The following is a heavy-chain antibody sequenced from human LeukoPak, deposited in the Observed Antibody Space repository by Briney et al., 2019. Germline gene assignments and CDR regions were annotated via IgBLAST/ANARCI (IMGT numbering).Heavy chain of an antibody. CDR2: IYSSGST. CDR3: ARTPIYYFDNSGYYN. D-gene: IGHD3-22*01. CDR1: GGSLNNYY. J-gene: IGHJ4*02. V-gene: IGHV4-4*07. Sequence: SETLSLTCTVSGGSLNNYYWSWLRQPAGKGLEGIGLIYSSGSTSYNPSLKSRVTMSVDTSKKQFSLRLSSVTAADTAVYYCARTPIYYFDNSGYYNWGQGTLVTVSS.